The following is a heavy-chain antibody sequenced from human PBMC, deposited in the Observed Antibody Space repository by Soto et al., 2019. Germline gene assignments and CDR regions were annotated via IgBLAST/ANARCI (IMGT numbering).Heavy chain of an antibody. CDR1: GFTFSSYA. V-gene: IGHV3-30-3*01. CDR2: ISYDGSNK. D-gene: IGHD3-10*01. CDR3: ARDLITMVRGVIIPVYYYYYGMDV. J-gene: IGHJ6*02. Sequence: GGSLRLSCAASGFTFSSYAMHWVRQAPGKGLEWVAVISYDGSNKYYADSVKGRFTISRDNSKNTLYLQMNSLIAEDTAVYYCARDLITMVRGVIIPVYYYYYGMDVWGQGTTVTVSS.